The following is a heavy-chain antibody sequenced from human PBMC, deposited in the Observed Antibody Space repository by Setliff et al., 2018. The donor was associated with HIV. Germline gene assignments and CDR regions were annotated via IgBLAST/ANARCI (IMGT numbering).Heavy chain of an antibody. CDR2: MNPNSGNT. V-gene: IGHV1-8*01. CDR1: GYTFTSYD. D-gene: IGHD6-19*01. J-gene: IGHJ4*02. Sequence: ASVKVSCKASGYTFTSYDINWVRQATGQGLEWMGWMNPNSGNTGYAQKFQGRVTMTRDTSTSTAYMELSSLRSEDTALYYCARGQSQGYAYSGWYLKYWGQGTPVTVSS. CDR3: ARGQSQGYAYSGWYLKY.